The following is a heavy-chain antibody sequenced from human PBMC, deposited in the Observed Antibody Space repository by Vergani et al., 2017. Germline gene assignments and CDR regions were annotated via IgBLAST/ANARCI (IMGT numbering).Heavy chain of an antibody. CDR3: AREGGRYCSSTSCYTGSYWYFDL. J-gene: IGHJ2*01. D-gene: IGHD2-2*02. CDR2: IDPSDSYT. V-gene: IGHV5-10-1*03. CDR1: GYSFTSYW. Sequence: EVQLVQSGAEVKKPGESLRISCKGSGYSFTSYWISWVRQMPGKGLEWMGRIDPSDSYTNYSPSFQGHVTISADKSSSTAYLPWSSLKASDTAMYYCAREGGRYCSSTSCYTGSYWYFDLWGRGTLGTVSS.